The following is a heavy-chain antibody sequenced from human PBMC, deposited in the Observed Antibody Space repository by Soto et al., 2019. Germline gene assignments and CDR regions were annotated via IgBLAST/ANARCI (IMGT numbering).Heavy chain of an antibody. J-gene: IGHJ5*02. CDR1: GFTFSSYA. Sequence: GGSLRLSCAASGFTFSSYAMSWVRQAPGKGLEWVSAISGSGGSTYYADSVKGRFTISRDNSKNTLYLQMSSLRAEDTAVYYCANGGFYYGSGSYYKALTWFDPWGQGTLVTVSS. D-gene: IGHD3-10*01. V-gene: IGHV3-23*01. CDR2: ISGSGGST. CDR3: ANGGFYYGSGSYYKALTWFDP.